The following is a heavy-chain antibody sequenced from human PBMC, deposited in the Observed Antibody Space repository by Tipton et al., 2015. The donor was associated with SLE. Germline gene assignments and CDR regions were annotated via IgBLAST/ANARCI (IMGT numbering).Heavy chain of an antibody. J-gene: IGHJ3*02. CDR2: IYYRGST. D-gene: IGHD6-19*01. Sequence: TLSLTCTVSGGSISSGGYYWSWIRQHPGKGLEWIGYIYYRGSTYYNPSLKSRVTISVDTSKNQFFLRLRSVTAADTAVYYCARSGYSSGWYRGRFDIWGQGTMVTVSS. CDR1: GGSISSGGYY. CDR3: ARSGYSSGWYRGRFDI. V-gene: IGHV4-31*03.